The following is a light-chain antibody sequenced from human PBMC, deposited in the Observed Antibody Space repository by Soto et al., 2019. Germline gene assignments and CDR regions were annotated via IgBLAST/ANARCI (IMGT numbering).Light chain of an antibody. J-gene: IGKJ1*01. CDR1: QSVSSY. CDR2: DAS. CDR3: QQSSNWPPT. V-gene: IGKV3-11*01. Sequence: EIVLTQSPATLSLSPGERATLSCRASQSVSSYLAWYQQKPGQAPRLLIYDASNRATGIPARFSGSGSGTDFTLTISSLEHEDVAVYYCQQSSNWPPTFGQGTKADIK.